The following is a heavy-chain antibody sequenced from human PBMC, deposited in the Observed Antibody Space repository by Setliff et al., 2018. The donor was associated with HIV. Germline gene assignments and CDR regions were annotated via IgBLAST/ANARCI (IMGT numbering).Heavy chain of an antibody. D-gene: IGHD3-22*01. J-gene: IGHJ5*02. CDR3: ARDFTYYYDSSAMGS. V-gene: IGHV3-11*04. CDR2: ITGSGNTI. Sequence: SCKASGYLFTGYYMHWVRQAPGQGLEWVSYITGSGNTIHYADSVKGRFTISRDNAKNSLYLQMNSLRAEDTAMYYCARDFTYYYDSSAMGSWGQGTLVTVSS. CDR1: GYLFTGYY.